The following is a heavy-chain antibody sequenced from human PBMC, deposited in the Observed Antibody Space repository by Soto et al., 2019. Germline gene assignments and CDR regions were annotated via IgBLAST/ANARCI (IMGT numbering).Heavy chain of an antibody. CDR3: AKDSGASGYGILDY. D-gene: IGHD5-12*01. Sequence: EVQLVESGGGLVQPGRSLRLSCAASGFTFDDYAMHWVRQAPGKGLEWVSGISWNSGSIGYADSVKGRFTISRDNAKNSLYLQMNSLRAEDTAVYYCAKDSGASGYGILDYWGQGTLVTVSS. J-gene: IGHJ4*02. CDR2: ISWNSGSI. CDR1: GFTFDDYA. V-gene: IGHV3-9*01.